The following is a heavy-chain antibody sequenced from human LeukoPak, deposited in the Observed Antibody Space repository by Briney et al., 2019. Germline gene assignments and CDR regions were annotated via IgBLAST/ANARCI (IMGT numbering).Heavy chain of an antibody. CDR3: ARGDWYYGSGSYFDY. V-gene: IGHV4-34*01. J-gene: IGHJ4*02. CDR1: GGSFSGYY. D-gene: IGHD3-10*01. CDR2: INHSGST. Sequence: SETLSLTCAVYGGSFSGYYWSWIRQPPGKGLEWIGEINHSGSTNYNPSLKSRVTISVDTSKNQFSLKLSSVTAADTAVYYCARGDWYYGSGSYFDYWGQGTLVTVSS.